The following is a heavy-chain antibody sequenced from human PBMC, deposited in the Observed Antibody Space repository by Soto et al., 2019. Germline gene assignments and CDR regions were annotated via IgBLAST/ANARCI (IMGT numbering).Heavy chain of an antibody. V-gene: IGHV4-59*02. D-gene: IGHD5-18*01. Sequence: SETLSLTCTVSGDSVSSSYWSWIRQPPGKGLEWIGYIYFSGGTNYTPYLKSRLTISIDTSKNHFSLRLSSVTAADTAVYYCARVRYSHPYLGYFDYWGQGALVTVSS. CDR2: IYFSGGT. CDR1: GDSVSSSY. CDR3: ARVRYSHPYLGYFDY. J-gene: IGHJ4*02.